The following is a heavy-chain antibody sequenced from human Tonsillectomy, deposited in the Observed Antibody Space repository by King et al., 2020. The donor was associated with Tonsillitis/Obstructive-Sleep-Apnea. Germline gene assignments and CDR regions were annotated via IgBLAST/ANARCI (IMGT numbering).Heavy chain of an antibody. CDR3: ARDTPIARFLDY. CDR2: ITASSGDP. V-gene: IGHV1-46*01. D-gene: IGHD3-3*01. Sequence: QLVQSGAEVKMPGASVKVSCKASGYNFTRSYVHWVRQAPGQGLDWLGIITASSGDPAYAQKFGGRVTMTRDTSTSTVYMELSGRRSDDTAVYYCARDTPIARFLDYWGQGTLVTVSS. J-gene: IGHJ4*02. CDR1: GYNFTRSY.